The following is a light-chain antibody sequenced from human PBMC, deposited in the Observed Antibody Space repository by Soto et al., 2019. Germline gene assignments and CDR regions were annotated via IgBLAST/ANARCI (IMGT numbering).Light chain of an antibody. J-gene: IGLJ2*01. CDR2: EGS. Sequence: QSVLTQPASVSGSPGQSITISCTGTSSDVGSYNLVSWYQQHPGKAPKLMIYEGSKRPSGVSNRFSGSKSGNTASLTISGLQAADEADYYCSSYAGSSTFVVFGGGTQLTVL. CDR1: SSDVGSYNL. CDR3: SSYAGSSTFVV. V-gene: IGLV2-23*03.